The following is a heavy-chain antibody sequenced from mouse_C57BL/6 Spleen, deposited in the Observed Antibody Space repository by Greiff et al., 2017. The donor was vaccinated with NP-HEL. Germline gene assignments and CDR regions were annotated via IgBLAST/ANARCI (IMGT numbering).Heavy chain of an antibody. CDR3: ARSDYEYVERAWFGY. J-gene: IGHJ3*01. CDR2: IYPENSDT. CDR1: GYTFTSYW. Sequence: VQLQQSGTVLARPGASVKMSCTTSGYTFTSYWMHWVKQRPEQGLEWIGAIYPENSDTSYNQKFKGKAKLTAVTSASTAYMELSSLTNEDSAVYYCARSDYEYVERAWFGYWGHGALVTVSA. D-gene: IGHD2-4*01. V-gene: IGHV1-5*01.